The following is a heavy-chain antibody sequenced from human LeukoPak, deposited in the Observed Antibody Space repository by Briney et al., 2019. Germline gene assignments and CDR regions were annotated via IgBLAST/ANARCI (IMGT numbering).Heavy chain of an antibody. J-gene: IGHJ4*02. V-gene: IGHV3-7*01. CDR3: ATDRGWRTSGYYLYYFEY. D-gene: IGHD3-3*01. CDR1: GFIFTNYF. Sequence: GGSLRLSCAASGFIFTNYFMSWVRQAPGKGLEWVSSIKHDGSEKYYVDSVRGRFTISRDNTKNSLYLQMSSLRAEDTAVYYCATDRGWRTSGYYLYYFEYWGQGTLVTFSS. CDR2: IKHDGSEK.